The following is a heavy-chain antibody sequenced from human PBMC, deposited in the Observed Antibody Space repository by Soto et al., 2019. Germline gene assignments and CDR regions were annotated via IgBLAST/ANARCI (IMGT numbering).Heavy chain of an antibody. CDR2: SYHGEPHT. CDR3: ARSKVAARPDGMEV. J-gene: IGHJ6*02. CDR1: GYSFTSYW. V-gene: IGHV5-51*01. Sequence: GESLKISCKGPGYSFTSYWIGLVPQMPGKGLEWMGISYHGEPHTRCSPSFQGQVTISAEKSISTAYLQWSSLKASGIAMYCCARSKVAARPDGMEVWGQGATVPVS. D-gene: IGHD6-6*01.